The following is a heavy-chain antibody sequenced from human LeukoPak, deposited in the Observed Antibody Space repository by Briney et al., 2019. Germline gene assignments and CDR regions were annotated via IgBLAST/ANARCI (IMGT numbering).Heavy chain of an antibody. CDR3: ARDCSSNTCQDL. CDR2: IWSGGTT. CDR1: GFTVNSNY. V-gene: IGHV3-66*01. J-gene: IGHJ5*02. D-gene: IGHD2-2*01. Sequence: GGSLRLSCAASGFTVNSNYMTWVRQAPGKGLEWVSSIWSGGTTYYADSVKGRFSVSRDNSKNTLFLQMNSLRVEDTALYYCARDCSSNTCQDLWGQGTLVTVSS.